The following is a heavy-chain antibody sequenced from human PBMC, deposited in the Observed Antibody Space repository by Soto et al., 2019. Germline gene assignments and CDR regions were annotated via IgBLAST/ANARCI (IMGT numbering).Heavy chain of an antibody. CDR1: GGTFRTSA. V-gene: IGHV1-69*12. D-gene: IGHD3-3*02. J-gene: IGHJ6*02. CDR3: ARDKDRPQLGGNYYYILDV. Sequence: QGQLVQSGAEVKKPGSSVKVSCKASGGTFRTSAISWVRQAPGQGLEWVGGIMPVFRRPKYAQNFQGRVTISADESTSTAYMELSSLRSDDTAVYYCARDKDRPQLGGNYYYILDVWGQGTAVTVSS. CDR2: IMPVFRRP.